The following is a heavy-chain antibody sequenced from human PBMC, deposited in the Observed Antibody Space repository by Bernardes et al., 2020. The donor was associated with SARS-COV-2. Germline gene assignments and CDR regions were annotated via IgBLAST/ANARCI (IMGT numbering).Heavy chain of an antibody. J-gene: IGHJ4*02. CDR3: ARWLSRGASWYFDF. Sequence: SGPTLVKPTQTLTLTCTFSGFSLDTSAVGVGWIRQPPGKALEWLALIFWDDDKRYRPSLRGRLTITKDTSKNHVVLTLTNMGPEDTATYYCARWLSRGASWYFDFWGQGTLVTVSS. D-gene: IGHD6-13*01. CDR2: IFWDDDK. CDR1: GFSLDTSAVG. V-gene: IGHV2-5*02.